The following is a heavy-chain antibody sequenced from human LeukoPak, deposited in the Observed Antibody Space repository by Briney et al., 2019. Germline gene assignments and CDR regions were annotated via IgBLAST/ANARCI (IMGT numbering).Heavy chain of an antibody. J-gene: IGHJ6*02. Sequence: SGTLSLTCTASGGSISNSNYCWGWNRQPPGMGRVWIGSISCSGTTYYNPSLKSRVTISVGASKNQFSLKVTSVTAADTAVVYCARDYVDMRTVGASYYYYGLDVWGQGTTVTVSS. D-gene: IGHD3-10*01. CDR1: GGSISNSNYC. CDR3: ARDYVDMRTVGASYYYYGLDV. V-gene: IGHV4-39*02. CDR2: ISCSGTT.